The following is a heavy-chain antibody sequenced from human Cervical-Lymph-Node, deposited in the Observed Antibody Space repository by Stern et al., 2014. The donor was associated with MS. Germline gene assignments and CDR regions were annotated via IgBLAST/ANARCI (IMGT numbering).Heavy chain of an antibody. D-gene: IGHD5-18*01. CDR1: GFTFTSYA. J-gene: IGHJ3*01. Sequence: DQLVESGGGVVQPGKSLRLSCGPSGFTFTSYAMHWVRQAPGQGLDWVAGVSYDGLNEYYADSVKGRFTISRDNSKKTVSLQMNSLRPEDTALYYCARGAYTYGFDGFSGAFDLWGQGTMVTVSS. CDR2: VSYDGLNE. CDR3: ARGAYTYGFDGFSGAFDL. V-gene: IGHV3-30*04.